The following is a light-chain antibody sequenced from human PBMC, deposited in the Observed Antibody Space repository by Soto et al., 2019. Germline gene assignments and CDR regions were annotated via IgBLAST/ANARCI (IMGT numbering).Light chain of an antibody. V-gene: IGKV3-20*01. J-gene: IGKJ2*01. CDR1: QSISSTY. Sequence: EVVLTQSPGTLSLCPGERATLSCRASQSISSTYFAWYQQKPGQAPRVLMYGASSRATGIPDRFSGSGSGTDFTLTISRLEPEDFAVYYCQQYGTSPRTFGQGTKLEIK. CDR2: GAS. CDR3: QQYGTSPRT.